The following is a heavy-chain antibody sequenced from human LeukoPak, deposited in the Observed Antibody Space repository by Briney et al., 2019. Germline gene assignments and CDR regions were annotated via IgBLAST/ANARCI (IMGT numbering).Heavy chain of an antibody. CDR1: GFTFSNAW. V-gene: IGHV3-15*01. CDR2: IKSKTDGGTT. D-gene: IGHD2-21*02. CDR3: TTWKVTYPTDYNWFDP. J-gene: IGHJ5*02. Sequence: GGSWRLSCEASGFTFSNAWMSWVRQAQGKGLEWFGRIKSKTDGGTTDYAAPVKGRFTISRDDSKNTLYLQMNSLRTEDTAVYYCTTWKVTYPTDYNWFDPWGQGTLVTVSS.